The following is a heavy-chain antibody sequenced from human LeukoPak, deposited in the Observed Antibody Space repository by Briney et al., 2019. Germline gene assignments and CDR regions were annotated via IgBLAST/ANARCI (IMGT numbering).Heavy chain of an antibody. CDR2: ISGSGGTT. J-gene: IGHJ4*02. V-gene: IGHV3-23*01. D-gene: IGHD2-21*02. Sequence: GGSLRLSCAASGFIFSTYAMNWVRQAPGKGLEWVSGISGSGGTTYYADSVQGRFTISRDNSKKTVFLQMNSLRAEDTAVYYCAKGDAVTAIFPLDYWGQGTLVIVSS. CDR3: AKGDAVTAIFPLDY. CDR1: GFIFSTYA.